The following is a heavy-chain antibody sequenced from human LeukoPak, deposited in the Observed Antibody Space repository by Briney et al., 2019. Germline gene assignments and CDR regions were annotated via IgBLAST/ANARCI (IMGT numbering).Heavy chain of an antibody. CDR3: ARTRSSGGLYYFDY. J-gene: IGHJ4*02. D-gene: IGHD6-6*01. CDR1: GFTFSSYW. V-gene: IGHV3-7*01. Sequence: GGSLRLSCAASGFTFSSYWMSWVRQAPGKGLEWVANIKQDGSEKYYVDSVKGRFTISRDNAKNSLYLQMNSLRAEDTAVYSCARTRSSGGLYYFDYWGQGTLVTVSS. CDR2: IKQDGSEK.